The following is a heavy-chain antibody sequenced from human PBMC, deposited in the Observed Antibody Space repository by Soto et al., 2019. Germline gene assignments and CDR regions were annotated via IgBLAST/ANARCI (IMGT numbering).Heavy chain of an antibody. CDR2: ISYDGVNK. Sequence: PGGSLRLSCAASGFTFSTYTIHWVRQAPGKGLEWVAAISYDGVNKYYADSVKGRFTISRDNSKNTLHLHMSSLREEDTAVYYCAREPATYYFDNWGQGTLVTVSS. CDR1: GFTFSTYT. V-gene: IGHV3-30-3*01. CDR3: AREPATYYFDN. J-gene: IGHJ4*02.